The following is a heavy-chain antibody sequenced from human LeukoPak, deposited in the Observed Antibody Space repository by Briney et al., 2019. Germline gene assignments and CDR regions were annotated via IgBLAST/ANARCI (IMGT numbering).Heavy chain of an antibody. CDR1: GFTFSGHG. CDR2: VSGSGDTA. Sequence: GGSLRLSCAASGFTFSGHGMRWVRQAPGKGLEWVAAVSGSGDTAYYADSVKGRFTISRDNSKNTLYLQMNSLRAEDTALYFCAKARGFAEFDYWGQGTLVTVSS. D-gene: IGHD3-10*01. CDR3: AKARGFAEFDY. V-gene: IGHV3-23*01. J-gene: IGHJ4*02.